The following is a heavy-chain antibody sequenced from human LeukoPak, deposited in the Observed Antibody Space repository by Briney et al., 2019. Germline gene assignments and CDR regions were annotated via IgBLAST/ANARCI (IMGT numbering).Heavy chain of an antibody. D-gene: IGHD1-20*01. CDR1: GYTFTSYY. V-gene: IGHV1-46*01. CDR3: ARDRGITGTSDGFDI. Sequence: ASVKVSCKASGYTFTSYYMYWVRQAPGQGLEWMGIFNPSGGTTSYAQKFRGRVTTTRDTSTSTVYMELSSLRSEDTAVYYCARDRGITGTSDGFDIWGQGTMVTVSS. CDR2: FNPSGGTT. J-gene: IGHJ3*02.